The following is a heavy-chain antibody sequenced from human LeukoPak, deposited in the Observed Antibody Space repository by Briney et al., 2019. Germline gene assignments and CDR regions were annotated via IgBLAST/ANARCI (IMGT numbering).Heavy chain of an antibody. V-gene: IGHV4-4*02. Sequence: PSETLSLTCAVSGGSISSSNWWSWVRQPPGKGLEWIGEIYHSGSTNYNPSLKSRVTISVDTSKNQFSLKLSSVTAADTAVYYCARVSYGGNSLGYWGQGTLVTVSS. D-gene: IGHD4-23*01. J-gene: IGHJ4*02. CDR2: IYHSGST. CDR3: ARVSYGGNSLGY. CDR1: GGSISSSNW.